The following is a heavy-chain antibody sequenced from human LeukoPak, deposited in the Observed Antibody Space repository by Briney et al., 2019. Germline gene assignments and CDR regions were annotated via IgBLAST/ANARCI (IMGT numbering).Heavy chain of an antibody. D-gene: IGHD2-15*01. CDR2: ISWNSGSI. Sequence: PGRSLRLSCAASGVTFEDYAMHWVRQAPGKGLEWVSGISWNSGSIGYADSVKGRFTISRDNAKNSLYLQMNSLRAEDTALYYCAARRVGRYYFDYWGQGTLVTVSS. CDR1: GVTFEDYA. V-gene: IGHV3-9*01. CDR3: AARRVGRYYFDY. J-gene: IGHJ4*02.